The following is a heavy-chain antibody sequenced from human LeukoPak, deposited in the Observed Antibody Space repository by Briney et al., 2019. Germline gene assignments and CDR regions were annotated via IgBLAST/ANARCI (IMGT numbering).Heavy chain of an antibody. CDR3: ARESRAAEFIDGSSHFDY. D-gene: IGHD5-24*01. Sequence: SEPLSLTCAVYGGSLSVYYWSWIRQPPGKRLEWIGEINHSGSTNYNPSLKSRVTISVDTSKNQFSLKLSSVTAADTAVYYCARESRAAEFIDGSSHFDYWGQGTLVTASS. V-gene: IGHV4-34*01. CDR1: GGSLSVYY. J-gene: IGHJ4*02. CDR2: INHSGST.